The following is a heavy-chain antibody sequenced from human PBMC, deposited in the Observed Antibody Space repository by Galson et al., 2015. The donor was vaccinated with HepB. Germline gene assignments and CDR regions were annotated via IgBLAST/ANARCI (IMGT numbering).Heavy chain of an antibody. Sequence: SLRLSCAASGFIFCNYGMHWVRQAPGKGLEWVAVFWADGSSKYYADSVKGRITVSRDNFKKTLYLQMNSLRAEDTAVYYCARDVATTAPYSTFDPWGQGTLFTVSS. CDR2: FWADGSSK. V-gene: IGHV3-33*01. J-gene: IGHJ5*02. CDR3: ARDVATTAPYSTFDP. CDR1: GFIFCNYG. D-gene: IGHD1-26*01.